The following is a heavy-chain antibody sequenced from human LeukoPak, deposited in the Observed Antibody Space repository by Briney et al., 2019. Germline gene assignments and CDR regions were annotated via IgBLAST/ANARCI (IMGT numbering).Heavy chain of an antibody. CDR3: ARDAGFCSAGSCFDY. CDR2: IKQDGSEE. Sequence: PGGSLSLSCAASGLTFTSFWMAWVRQVPGKGLEWVANIKQDGSEEYYVDSVKGRFTISRDNAKNSLYLQMNSLRAEDTAVYYCARDAGFCSAGSCFDYWGQGTLVTVSS. V-gene: IGHV3-7*01. CDR1: GLTFTSFW. J-gene: IGHJ4*02. D-gene: IGHD2-15*01.